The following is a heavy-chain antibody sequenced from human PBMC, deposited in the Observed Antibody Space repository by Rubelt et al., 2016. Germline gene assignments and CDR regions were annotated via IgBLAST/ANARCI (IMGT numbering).Heavy chain of an antibody. CDR1: GFRFDDYA. CDR3: GSRASSFGY. Sequence: EVQLVESGGRVVRPGESLRLPCVASGFRFDDYAMSWVRQAPGNGLQWVSTIDWTGATIHYPDAVTGHFTISRDNARNSLFLQMKSRRAEDTAVYYCGSRASSFGYWGQGTLVTVSS. V-gene: IGHV3-20*04. J-gene: IGHJ4*02. CDR2: IDWTGATI. D-gene: IGHD6-13*01.